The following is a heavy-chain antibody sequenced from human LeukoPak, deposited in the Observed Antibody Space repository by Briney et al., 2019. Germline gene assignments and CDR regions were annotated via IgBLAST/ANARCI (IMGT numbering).Heavy chain of an antibody. CDR2: ISYDGSNK. Sequence: GRSLRFSCAASGFTFSSYAMHWVRQAPGKGLEWVAVISYDGSNKYYADSVKGRFTISRDNSKNTLYLQMNSLRAEDTAVYYCAKSGWELLRVFDYWGQGTLVTVSS. CDR1: GFTFSSYA. V-gene: IGHV3-30-3*02. D-gene: IGHD1-26*01. CDR3: AKSGWELLRVFDY. J-gene: IGHJ4*02.